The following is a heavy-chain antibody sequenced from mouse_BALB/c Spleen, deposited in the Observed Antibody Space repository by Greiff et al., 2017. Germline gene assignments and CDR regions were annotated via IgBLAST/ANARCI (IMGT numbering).Heavy chain of an antibody. V-gene: IGHV3-2*02. Sequence: EVQLVESGPGLVKPSQSLSLTCTVTGYSITSDYAWNWIRQFPGNKLEWMGYISYSGSTSYNPSLKSRISITRDTSKNQFFLQLNSVTTEDTATYYCARRGYYGSRDFDYWGQGTTLTVSS. CDR3: ARRGYYGSRDFDY. D-gene: IGHD1-1*01. CDR2: ISYSGST. CDR1: GYSITSDYA. J-gene: IGHJ2*01.